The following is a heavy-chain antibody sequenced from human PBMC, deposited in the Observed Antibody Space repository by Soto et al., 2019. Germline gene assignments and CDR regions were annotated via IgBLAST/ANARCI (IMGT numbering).Heavy chain of an antibody. CDR1: GYPFTSYD. D-gene: IGHD2-2*01. J-gene: IGHJ3*02. V-gene: IGHV1-8*01. CDR3: ARVRLYCSSITCEGLADPFDI. CDR2: MNPSSGNT. Sequence: ASVKVSCKASGYPFTSYDINWVRQATGQGLEWMGWMNPSSGNTGYAQRFQGRVTMTRDTSISTAYMELSSLRSEDTAVYFCARVRLYCSSITCEGLADPFDIWGQGTMVTVSS.